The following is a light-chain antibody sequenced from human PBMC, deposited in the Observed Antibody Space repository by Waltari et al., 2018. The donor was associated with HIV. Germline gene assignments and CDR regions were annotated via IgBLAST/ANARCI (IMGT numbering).Light chain of an antibody. V-gene: IGKV3-20*01. CDR1: QSVSNAY. CDR2: GAS. J-gene: IGKJ2*01. Sequence: EIVLTQSPGTLSLSPGERATLSCRASQSVSNAYLAWYQQKPGQAPRLLIYGASSRATGIPSRFSGSGSGTEFALTITSLQPDDFATYYCQQYNNYPYTFGQGTKLEI. CDR3: QQYNNYPYT.